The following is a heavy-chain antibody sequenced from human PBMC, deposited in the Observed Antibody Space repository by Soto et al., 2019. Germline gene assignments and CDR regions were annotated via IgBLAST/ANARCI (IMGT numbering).Heavy chain of an antibody. CDR3: ARAGLCIGTSCPLGYHGMDV. CDR2: IGTAGDT. V-gene: IGHV3-13*01. J-gene: IGHJ6*02. Sequence: GGSLRLSCAASGFTFSSYDMHWVRQATGKGLEWVSAIGTAGDTYYPGSVKGRFTISRENAKNSLYLQMNSLRAEDTAVYYCARAGLCIGTSCPLGYHGMDVWGQGTTVTVSS. D-gene: IGHD2-2*01. CDR1: GFTFSSYD.